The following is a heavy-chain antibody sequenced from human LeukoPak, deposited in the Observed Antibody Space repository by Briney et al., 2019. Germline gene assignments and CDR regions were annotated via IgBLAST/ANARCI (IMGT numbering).Heavy chain of an antibody. CDR2: ISSNGGST. J-gene: IGHJ4*02. V-gene: IGHV3-64*01. Sequence: GGSLRLSCAASGFTFSSYAMHWVRQAPGKGLEYVSAISSNGGSTYYANSVKGRFTISRDNSKNTLYLQMGSLRAEDMAVYYCTAHGGNPTDYWGQGTLVTVSS. CDR1: GFTFSSYA. D-gene: IGHD4-23*01. CDR3: TAHGGNPTDY.